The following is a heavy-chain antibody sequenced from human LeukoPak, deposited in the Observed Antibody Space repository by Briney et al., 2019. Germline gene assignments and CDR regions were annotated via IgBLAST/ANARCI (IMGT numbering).Heavy chain of an antibody. Sequence: GGSLRLSCATSGFTFSSFTMNRVRQAPGKGLEWVSTISDGSRDTHYAGSVKGRLTISRDDSQNIVYLQMDSLRAEDTALYYCTTRLRNHFDYWGQGTQVTVSS. D-gene: IGHD5-12*01. CDR2: ISDGSRDT. J-gene: IGHJ4*02. CDR3: TTRLRNHFDY. CDR1: GFTFSSFT. V-gene: IGHV3-23*01.